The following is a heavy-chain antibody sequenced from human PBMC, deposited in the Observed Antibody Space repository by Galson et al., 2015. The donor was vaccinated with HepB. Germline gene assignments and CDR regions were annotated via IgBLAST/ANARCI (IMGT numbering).Heavy chain of an antibody. CDR2: ISYDGSNK. Sequence: SLRLSCAASGFTFSSYAMHWVRQAPGKGLEWVAVISYDGSNKYYADSVKGRFTISRDNSKNTLYLQMNSLRAEDTAVYYCAREGGYYEYYFDYWGQGTLVTVSS. CDR1: GFTFSSYA. J-gene: IGHJ4*02. V-gene: IGHV3-30*04. D-gene: IGHD3-3*01. CDR3: AREGGYYEYYFDY.